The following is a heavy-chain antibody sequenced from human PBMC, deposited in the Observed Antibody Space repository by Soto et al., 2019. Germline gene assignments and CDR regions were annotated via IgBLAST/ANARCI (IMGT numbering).Heavy chain of an antibody. Sequence: EVQLVESGGGLVKPGGSLRLSCAASGFTFSTYTMSWVRQAPGKGLEWVSSISSSSNYIYYADSVKGRFTIPRDNAKNSLYLQMNSLRAEDTAVYYCARVGAYRDFDYWGQGTLVTVSS. CDR3: ARVGAYRDFDY. CDR2: ISSSSNYI. CDR1: GFTFSTYT. D-gene: IGHD1-26*01. J-gene: IGHJ4*02. V-gene: IGHV3-21*02.